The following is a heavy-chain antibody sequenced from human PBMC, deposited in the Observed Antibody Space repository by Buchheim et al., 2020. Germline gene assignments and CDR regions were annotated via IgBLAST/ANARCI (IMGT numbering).Heavy chain of an antibody. CDR3: ARYSSTSNFYFGMDI. V-gene: IGHV3-48*03. D-gene: IGHD6-19*01. J-gene: IGHJ6*02. CDR1: GFTFSSYE. CDR2: ISSSGSTI. Sequence: EVQLVESGGGLVQPGGSLRLSCAASGFTFSSYEMNWVRQAPGKGLEWVSYISSSGSTIYYADSVKGRFTISRDNAKNMLYLQMDSLRPEDTAMYYCARYSSTSNFYFGMDIWGQGTT.